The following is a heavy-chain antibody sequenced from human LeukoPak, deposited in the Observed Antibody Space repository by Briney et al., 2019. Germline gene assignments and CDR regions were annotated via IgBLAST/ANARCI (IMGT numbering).Heavy chain of an antibody. Sequence: ASVKVSCKASGYTFSGYSMHWKRQAPGQGLEWMGWINPNSGGTNYAQKFQGRVTMTRDTSISTAYMELSRLRSDDTAVYYCARGSYDNWFDPWGQGTLVTVSS. CDR2: INPNSGGT. CDR1: GYTFSGYS. V-gene: IGHV1-2*02. D-gene: IGHD1-26*01. CDR3: ARGSYDNWFDP. J-gene: IGHJ5*02.